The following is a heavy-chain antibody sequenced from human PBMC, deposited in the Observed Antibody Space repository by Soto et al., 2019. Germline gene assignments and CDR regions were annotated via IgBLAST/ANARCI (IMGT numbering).Heavy chain of an antibody. CDR1: GYSFSTYW. CDR3: ERANSPYYRVDV. D-gene: IGHD1-1*01. V-gene: IGHV5-51*01. CDR2: IYPGDSDT. J-gene: IGHJ6*02. Sequence: GESLKISCKGSGYSFSTYWIAWVRQKPGKGLEWIGIIYPGDSDTRYSPSFQGQVTISVDKSISTAYLQRSNLKASDTAIYYCERANSPYYRVDVWGQGTTVTVSS.